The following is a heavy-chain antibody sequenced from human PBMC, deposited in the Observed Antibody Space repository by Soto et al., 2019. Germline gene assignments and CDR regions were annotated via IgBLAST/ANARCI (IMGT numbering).Heavy chain of an antibody. D-gene: IGHD6-19*01. CDR2: ISYDGSNK. Sequence: GGSLILSCAASGFTFGSYAMHWVRQAPGKGLEWVAVISYDGSNKYYADSVKGRFTISRDNAKNSLYLQMNSLRAEDTAVYYCARIASGWYGVHYWGQGTLVTVSS. J-gene: IGHJ4*02. V-gene: IGHV3-30-3*01. CDR3: ARIASGWYGVHY. CDR1: GFTFGSYA.